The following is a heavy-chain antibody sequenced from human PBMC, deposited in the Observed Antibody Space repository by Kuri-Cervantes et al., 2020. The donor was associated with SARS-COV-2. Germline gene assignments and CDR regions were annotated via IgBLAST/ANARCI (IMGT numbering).Heavy chain of an antibody. CDR1: GGSFSGYY. J-gene: IGHJ5*02. D-gene: IGHD3-22*01. CDR3: ARDRSRAYYYDSSGFGA. Sequence: SETLPLTCAVYGGSFSGYYWSWIRQPPGKGLEWIGEINHSGSTNYNPSLKSRVTISVDTSKNQFSLKLSSVTAADTAVYYCARDRSRAYYYDSSGFGAWGQGTLVTVSS. CDR2: INHSGST. V-gene: IGHV4-34*01.